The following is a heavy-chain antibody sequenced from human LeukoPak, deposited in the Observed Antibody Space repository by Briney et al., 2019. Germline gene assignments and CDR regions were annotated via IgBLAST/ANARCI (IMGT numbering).Heavy chain of an antibody. V-gene: IGHV4-31*03. CDR3: ARGGCSGGSCYYRGGFDP. Sequence: SETLSLTCTVSGGSISSGGYYWGWIRQHPGKGLEWIGYIYYSGSTYYNPSLKSRVTISVDTSKNQFSLKLSSVTAADTAVYYCARGGCSGGSCYYRGGFDPWGQGTLVTVSS. CDR1: GGSISSGGYY. CDR2: IYYSGST. D-gene: IGHD2-15*01. J-gene: IGHJ5*02.